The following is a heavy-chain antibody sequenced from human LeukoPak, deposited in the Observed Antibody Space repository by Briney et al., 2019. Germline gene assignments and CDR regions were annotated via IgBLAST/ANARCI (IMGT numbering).Heavy chain of an antibody. CDR2: ISSSSSYI. D-gene: IGHD2-21*02. CDR1: GFTFSSYG. Sequence: PGGSLRLSCAASGFTFSSYGMHWVRQAPGKGLEWVSSISSSSSYIYYADSVKGRFTISRDNAKNSLYLQMNSLRAEDTAVYYCARDLYCGGDCYSNDAFDIWGQGTMVTVSS. V-gene: IGHV3-21*01. J-gene: IGHJ3*02. CDR3: ARDLYCGGDCYSNDAFDI.